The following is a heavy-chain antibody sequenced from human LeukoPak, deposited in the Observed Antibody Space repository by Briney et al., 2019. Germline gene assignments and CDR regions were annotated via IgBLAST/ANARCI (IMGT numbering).Heavy chain of an antibody. Sequence: ASVKVSCKTSGYTFPYFYLHWLRQSPGQGLEWMGRINPNSGVTNSAQKFQDRVTMTRDTSIDTAYMELNSLRSDDTAVYYCARVGLSSSGSYYFDYWGQGTLVTVSS. CDR1: GYTFPYFY. D-gene: IGHD3/OR15-3a*01. J-gene: IGHJ4*02. CDR2: INPNSGVT. V-gene: IGHV1-2*06. CDR3: ARVGLSSSGSYYFDY.